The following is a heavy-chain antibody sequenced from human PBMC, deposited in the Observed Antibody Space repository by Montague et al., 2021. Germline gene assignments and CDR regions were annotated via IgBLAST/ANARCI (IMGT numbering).Heavy chain of an antibody. V-gene: IGHV4-34*01. CDR3: ARYLHTSKYSGSHYLSRQYGMDV. CDR1: GGSFSGHY. J-gene: IGHJ6*02. CDR2: INHSGST. Sequence: SETLSLTCAVYGGSFSGHYWSWIRQPPGKGLEWIGEINHSGSTNYNPSLKSRVTMSVDTSKNQFSLNLSSVTAAETAVYYCARYLHTSKYSGSHYLSRQYGMDVWGQGTTVPVSS. D-gene: IGHD1-26*01.